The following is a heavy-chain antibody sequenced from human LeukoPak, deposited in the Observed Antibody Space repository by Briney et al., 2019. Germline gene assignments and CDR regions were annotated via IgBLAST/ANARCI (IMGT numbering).Heavy chain of an antibody. D-gene: IGHD6-13*01. V-gene: IGHV3-66*01. CDR2: IYSGGST. CDR3: ARDMEQQLVLDY. CDR1: GFTVSSNY. J-gene: IGHJ4*02. Sequence: SGGSLRLSCAASGFTVSSNYMSWVRQAPGKGLEWVSVIYSGGSTYYADSVKGRFTISRDNSKNTLYLQMNSLRAEDTAVYYCARDMEQQLVLDYWGQGTLVTVSS.